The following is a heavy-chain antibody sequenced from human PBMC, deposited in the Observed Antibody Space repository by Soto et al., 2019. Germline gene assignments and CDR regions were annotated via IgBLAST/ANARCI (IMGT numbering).Heavy chain of an antibody. Sequence: PGGSLRLSCAASGFTVSRNYMSWVRQAPGEGLEWVSVIYSGGSTYYADSVKGRFTISRDNSKNTLYLQMNSLRAEDTAVYYCARVGYYYYYMDVWGKGTTVTVSS. CDR2: IYSGGST. V-gene: IGHV3-66*01. CDR3: ARVGYYYYYMDV. D-gene: IGHD3-3*01. CDR1: GFTVSRNY. J-gene: IGHJ6*03.